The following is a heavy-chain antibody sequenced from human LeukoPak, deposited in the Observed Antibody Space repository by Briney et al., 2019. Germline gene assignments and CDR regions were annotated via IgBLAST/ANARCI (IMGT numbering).Heavy chain of an antibody. V-gene: IGHV1-58*02. Sequence: SVKVSCKASGFTFTSSAMQWVRQARGQRLEWIGWIVVCSGNTNYAQKFQERVTITRDMSTSTAYMELSSLRSEDTAVYYCAAVPLYYYDSSGPTYYYMDVWGKGTTVTISS. D-gene: IGHD3-22*01. CDR3: AAVPLYYYDSSGPTYYYMDV. CDR2: IVVCSGNT. J-gene: IGHJ6*03. CDR1: GFTFTSSA.